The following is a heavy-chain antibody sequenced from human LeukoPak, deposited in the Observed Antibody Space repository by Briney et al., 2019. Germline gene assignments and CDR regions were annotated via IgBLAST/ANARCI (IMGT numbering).Heavy chain of an antibody. V-gene: IGHV4-30-2*01. CDR1: GGSISSGGYS. CDR2: IYHSGST. Sequence: SETLSLTCAVSGGSISSGGYSWSWIRQPPGKGLEWIGYIYHSGSTYYNPSLKSRVTISVDRSKNQFSLKLSSVTAADTAVYYCARDHCSGGSCYVGLWFDPWGQGTLVTVSS. D-gene: IGHD2-15*01. J-gene: IGHJ5*02. CDR3: ARDHCSGGSCYVGLWFDP.